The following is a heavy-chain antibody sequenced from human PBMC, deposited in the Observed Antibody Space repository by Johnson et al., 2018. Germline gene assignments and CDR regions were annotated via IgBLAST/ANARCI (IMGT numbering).Heavy chain of an antibody. CDR2: IYYSGST. CDR3: ARANYYDSTI. J-gene: IGHJ3*02. Sequence: QVQLRESGPGLVKPSETLSLTCPVSGGSISTYYWSWIRQPPGKGLEWIGYIYYSGSTNYNPSLKSRVTISVDTSNNQFSLKLSSVTAADTAVYYCARANYYDSTIWGQGTMVTVSS. CDR1: GGSISTYY. D-gene: IGHD3-22*01. V-gene: IGHV4-59*01.